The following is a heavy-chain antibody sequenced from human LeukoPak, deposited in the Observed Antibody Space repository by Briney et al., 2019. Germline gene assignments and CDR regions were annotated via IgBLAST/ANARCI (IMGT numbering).Heavy chain of an antibody. CDR2: ISSSGSTI. CDR1: GFTFSDYY. Sequence: GGSLRLSYAASGFTFSDYYMSWIRQAPGKGLEWVSYISSSGSTIYYADSVRGRFTISRDNAKNSLYLQMNSLRAEDTAVYYCARDRVVITGDYFDYWGQGTLVTVSS. CDR3: ARDRVVITGDYFDY. D-gene: IGHD3-22*01. V-gene: IGHV3-11*01. J-gene: IGHJ4*02.